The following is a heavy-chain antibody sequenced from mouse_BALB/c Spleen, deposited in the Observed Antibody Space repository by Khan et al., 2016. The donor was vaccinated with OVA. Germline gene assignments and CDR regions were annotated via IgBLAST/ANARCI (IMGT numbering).Heavy chain of an antibody. CDR1: GYSITSDYA. CDR2: MSYSGNT. Sequence: EVQLQESGPGLVKPSQSLSLTCTVTGYSITSDYAWNWIRQFPGNKLEWMGFMSYSGNTKYNPSLKSRFSITRDTSKNQFFLHLNAVTIEDTATSYCARVYGGDFDYWGQGTTLTVSS. V-gene: IGHV3-2*02. J-gene: IGHJ2*01. CDR3: ARVYGGDFDY. D-gene: IGHD1-1*01.